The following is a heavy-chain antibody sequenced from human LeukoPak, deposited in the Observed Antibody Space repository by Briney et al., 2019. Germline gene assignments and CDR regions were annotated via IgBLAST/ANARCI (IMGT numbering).Heavy chain of an antibody. Sequence: SETLSLTCTVSGVSINNYYWGWIRQPPGKGLEWIGYIYYSGSTNYNPSLKSRVTISVDTSKNQFSLKLTSVTAADTVVYYCARVRSGSYPAPFDYWGQGTLVTVSS. D-gene: IGHD1-26*01. J-gene: IGHJ4*02. CDR2: IYYSGST. CDR1: GVSINNYY. V-gene: IGHV4-59*01. CDR3: ARVRSGSYPAPFDY.